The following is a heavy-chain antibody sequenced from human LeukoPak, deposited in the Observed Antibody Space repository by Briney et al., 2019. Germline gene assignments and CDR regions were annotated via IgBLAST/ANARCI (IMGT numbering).Heavy chain of an antibody. CDR2: INHSGST. Sequence: PSETLSLTCAVYGGSFSGYYWSWIRQPPGKGLEWIGEINHSGSTNYNPSLKSRVTISVDTSKNQFSLKPSSVTAADTAVYYCARGQGIQLWLLAFDIWGQGTMVTVSS. V-gene: IGHV4-34*01. CDR1: GGSFSGYY. CDR3: ARGQGIQLWLLAFDI. J-gene: IGHJ3*02. D-gene: IGHD5-18*01.